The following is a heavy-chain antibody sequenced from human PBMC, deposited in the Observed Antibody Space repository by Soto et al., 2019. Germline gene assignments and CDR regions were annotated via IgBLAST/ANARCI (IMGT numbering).Heavy chain of an antibody. CDR1: GHSISSRSYY. D-gene: IGHD2-21*02. J-gene: IGHJ4*02. Sequence: PSETLSLTCTFTGHSISSRSYYCGWIRQPAGKGLEWIGRIYYSGSTYNHPSLRSRVSMSIDTSKDQFSLKLKSVAAADTALYFCARQRTSVVTQAYFDVWGPGSLVTVSS. CDR3: ARQRTSVVTQAYFDV. CDR2: IYYSGST. V-gene: IGHV4-39*01.